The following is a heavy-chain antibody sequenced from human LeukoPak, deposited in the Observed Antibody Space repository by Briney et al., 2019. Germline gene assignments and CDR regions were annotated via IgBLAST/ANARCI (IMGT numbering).Heavy chain of an antibody. V-gene: IGHV3-30*03. CDR1: GFTFSGYG. CDR3: AREVINSSGWYREYYFDY. D-gene: IGHD6-19*01. J-gene: IGHJ4*02. CDR2: ISYDGSHE. Sequence: GGSLRLSCAASGFTFSGYGMHWVRQAPGKGLEWVAVISYDGSHEYYGDSVKGRLTISRDNSENTLYLQMNSLRAEDTAVYYCAREVINSSGWYREYYFDYWGQGTLVTVSS.